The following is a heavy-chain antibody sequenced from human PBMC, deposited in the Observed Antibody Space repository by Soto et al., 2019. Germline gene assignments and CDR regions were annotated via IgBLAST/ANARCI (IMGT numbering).Heavy chain of an antibody. V-gene: IGHV3-33*01. CDR1: GSIFTGYG. J-gene: IGHJ6*03. D-gene: IGHD1-1*01. CDR3: ARDSNRNYYYYYYMDV. CDR2: IWFDGSNK. Sequence: GGSLRLSCAASGSIFTGYGMHWVRQAPGKGLEWVAVIWFDGSNKYYADSVKGRFTISRDNSKNMLYLQMNSLRVEDTAVYYCARDSNRNYYYYYYMDVWGKGTTVTVSS.